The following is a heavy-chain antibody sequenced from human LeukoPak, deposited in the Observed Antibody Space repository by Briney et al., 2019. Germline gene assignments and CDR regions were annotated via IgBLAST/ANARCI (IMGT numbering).Heavy chain of an antibody. D-gene: IGHD5-18*01. J-gene: IGHJ4*02. CDR2: IYYSGST. CDR1: GGSISSGGYY. Sequence: SETLSLTCTVSGGSISSGGYYWSWIRQHPEKGLEWIGYIYYSGSTYYNPSLKSRVTISVDTSKNQFSLKLSSVTAADTAVYYCARGPLTAMAPYYFDYWGQGTLVTVSS. V-gene: IGHV4-31*03. CDR3: ARGPLTAMAPYYFDY.